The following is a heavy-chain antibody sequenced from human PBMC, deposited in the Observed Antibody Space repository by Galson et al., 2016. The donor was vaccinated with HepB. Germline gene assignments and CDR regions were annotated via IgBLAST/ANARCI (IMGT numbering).Heavy chain of an antibody. J-gene: IGHJ6*02. D-gene: IGHD5-12*01. V-gene: IGHV3-53*01. Sequence: SLRLSCAASGFTISSHYMHWVRQAPGKGLEWVSTIYSDGSTYYADSVKGRFTISRDNSKNTLYLQMNSLRAEDTALYYCARGRGYSGYASYYGMDVWGQGTTVTVSS. CDR1: GFTISSHY. CDR2: IYSDGST. CDR3: ARGRGYSGYASYYGMDV.